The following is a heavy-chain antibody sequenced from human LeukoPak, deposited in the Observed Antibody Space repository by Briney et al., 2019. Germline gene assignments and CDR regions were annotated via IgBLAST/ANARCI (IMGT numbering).Heavy chain of an antibody. CDR2: ISSSSSYI. D-gene: IGHD6-13*01. CDR1: GFAFSSYS. CDR3: ARDSTYFSGIAAAGDQVDY. V-gene: IGHV3-21*03. J-gene: IGHJ4*02. Sequence: GGSLRLSCAASGFAFSSYSMNWVRQAPGKGLEWVSPISSSSSYIYYADSVKGRFTISRDNAKNSLYLQMNSLRAEDTAVYYCARDSTYFSGIAAAGDQVDYWGQGTLVTVSS.